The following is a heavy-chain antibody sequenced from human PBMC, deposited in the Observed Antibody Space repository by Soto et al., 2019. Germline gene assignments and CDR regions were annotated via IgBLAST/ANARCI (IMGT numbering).Heavy chain of an antibody. CDR2: ISGRGDDT. D-gene: IGHD1-1*01. Sequence: QLLESGGGFVQPGGSLRLSCVASGFTFSNFAMAWVRQAPGEGLEWVSAISGRGDDTFYADSMKGRFTISRDNSKDTLYLQINSLRAEDTAVYYCANPITNTGTTFGFWGKGTMVTVSS. CDR1: GFTFSNFA. J-gene: IGHJ4*02. V-gene: IGHV3-23*01. CDR3: ANPITNTGTTFGF.